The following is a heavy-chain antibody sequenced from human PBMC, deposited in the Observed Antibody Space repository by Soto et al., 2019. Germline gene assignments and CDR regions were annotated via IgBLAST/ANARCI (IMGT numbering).Heavy chain of an antibody. CDR1: GVSITPYF. CDR2: IYASGRT. J-gene: IGHJ2*01. D-gene: IGHD3-9*01. Sequence: QVQLQESGPGLVKPSETLSLTCTVSGVSITPYFWSWIRKPAGKAPEWVGHIYASGRTTYNPSLKSRVTMFVSQTQVSLRLTSVTAADTAVYYCARHFDVDPSLDQYYFDLWGRGALVTVSS. V-gene: IGHV4-4*07. CDR3: ARHFDVDPSLDQYYFDL.